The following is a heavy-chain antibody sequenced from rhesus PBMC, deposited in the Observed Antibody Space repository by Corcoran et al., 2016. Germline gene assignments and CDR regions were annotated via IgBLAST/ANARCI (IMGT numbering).Heavy chain of an antibody. V-gene: IGHV4S9*01. CDR2: IHGNSANT. CDR1: GASIRDNSY. Sequence: QVQLQESGPGLVKPSEPLSLTCAVSGASIRDNSYWTWIRQSPGKGLEWIGTIHGNSANTDYSPSLKSRVSISKDASTNQFALEMTSMTAADTAVYYCARGLDYRFDVSGPGVLVTVSS. D-gene: IGHD1-1*01. J-gene: IGHJ5-1*01. CDR3: ARGLDYRFDV.